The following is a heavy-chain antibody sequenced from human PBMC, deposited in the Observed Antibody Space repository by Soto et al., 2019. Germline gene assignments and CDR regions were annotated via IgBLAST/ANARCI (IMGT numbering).Heavy chain of an antibody. CDR3: ARGRGLYNSGRTQLDY. CDR2: IVPRFGTT. J-gene: IGHJ4*02. CDR1: GDSFSRYT. Sequence: QVQLVQSGAEVKKPGSSVRVSCRASGDSFSRYTVNWVRQAPRQGLEWMGGIVPRFGTTNLAPTLQGRVTITEDQSMSTVSMELSSLRSEDTALYYCARGRGLYNSGRTQLDYWGQGTLVTFSS. D-gene: IGHD1-1*01. V-gene: IGHV1-69*01.